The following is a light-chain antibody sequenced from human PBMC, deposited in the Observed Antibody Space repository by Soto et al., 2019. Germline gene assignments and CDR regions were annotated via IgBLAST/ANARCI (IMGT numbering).Light chain of an antibody. CDR1: PSISMW. CDR3: QHYDGYPYT. V-gene: IGKV1-5*03. CDR2: EAS. Sequence: DIQMTQSPSTLSASVGDRVTITCRASPSISMWLAWFQQKPGKAPKLVIHEASSLQSGVPSRFSGSGSGTEFTLTISNRQPDHYATDYCQHYDGYPYTFGQGTKLEI. J-gene: IGKJ2*01.